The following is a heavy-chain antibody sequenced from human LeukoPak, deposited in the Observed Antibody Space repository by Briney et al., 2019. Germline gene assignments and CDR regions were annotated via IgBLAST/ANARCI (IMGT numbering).Heavy chain of an antibody. V-gene: IGHV3-74*01. D-gene: IGHD3-22*01. CDR2: INSDGSST. CDR1: GFTFSSYW. Sequence: GGSLRLSCAASGFTFSSYWMHWVRQAPGKGLVWVSRINSDGSSTSYADSVKGRFTISRDNAKNTLYLQMNSLRAEDTAVYYCARASYDSSGYCPFDPWGQGTLVTVSS. CDR3: ARASYDSSGYCPFDP. J-gene: IGHJ5*02.